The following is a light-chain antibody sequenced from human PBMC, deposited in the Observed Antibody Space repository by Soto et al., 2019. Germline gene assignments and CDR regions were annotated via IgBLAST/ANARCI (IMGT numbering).Light chain of an antibody. V-gene: IGKV3-15*01. Sequence: SHSPDSLYLSKGEGATLSCSASQSVRTKLAWYQEKAGQAPRLLIYGASTRATGIPDRFSGSGSGTEFTLTISSLQSEDFAVYYCQQYNSWLPITFGQGTKVDIK. CDR3: QQYNSWLPIT. CDR1: QSVRTK. CDR2: GAS. J-gene: IGKJ1*01.